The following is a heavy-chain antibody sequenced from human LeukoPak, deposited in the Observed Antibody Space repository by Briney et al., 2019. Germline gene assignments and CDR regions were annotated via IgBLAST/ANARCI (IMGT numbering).Heavy chain of an antibody. V-gene: IGHV3-21*01. CDR2: ISTGSYYI. CDR1: GFAFSTYN. J-gene: IGHJ4*02. D-gene: IGHD2-15*01. Sequence: GGSLRLSCGASGFAFSTYNMIWVRQAPGKGLEWVSSISTGSYYISYADSVRGRFTISRDDAKNSLYLHLNSLRADDTAVYYCATGAGLYDFWGQGTLVTVSS. CDR3: ATGAGLYDF.